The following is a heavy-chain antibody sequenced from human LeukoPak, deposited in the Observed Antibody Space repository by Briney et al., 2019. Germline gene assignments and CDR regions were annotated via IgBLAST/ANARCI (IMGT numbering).Heavy chain of an antibody. J-gene: IGHJ3*02. D-gene: IGHD3-22*01. V-gene: IGHV1-2*02. CDR1: GYTFTGYY. CDR2: INPNSGGT. CDR3: ARLGKDPYYYDSSGQDAFDI. Sequence: ASVKVSCKASGYTFTGYYMHWVRQAPGQGLEWMGWINPNSGGTNYAQKFQGRVTMTRDTSISTAYMELSRLRSDDTAVYYCARLGKDPYYYDSSGQDAFDIWGQGTMVTVSS.